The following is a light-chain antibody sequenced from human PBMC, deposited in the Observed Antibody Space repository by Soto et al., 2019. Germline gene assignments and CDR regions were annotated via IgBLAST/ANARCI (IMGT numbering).Light chain of an antibody. CDR3: SSSTSSSTPYV. V-gene: IGLV2-14*01. CDR2: EVS. J-gene: IGLJ1*01. CDR1: SSDVGGYND. Sequence: QSVLTQPASVSGSPGQSITISCTGTSSDVGGYNDVSWYQQHPGKAPKLMIYEVSNRPSGVSNRFSGSKSGNTASLTISGLQAEDEADYYCSSSTSSSTPYVFGTGTQLTVL.